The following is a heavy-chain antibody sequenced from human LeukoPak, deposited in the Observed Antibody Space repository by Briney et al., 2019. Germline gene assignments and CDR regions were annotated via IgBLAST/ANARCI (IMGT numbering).Heavy chain of an antibody. V-gene: IGHV1-18*01. CDR2: ISAYNGNT. Sequence: ASVKVSCKASGYTFTSYGISWVRQAPGQGLEWMGWISAYNGNTNYAQKLQGRVTMTTDTSTSTAHMELRSLRSDDTAVYYCARNLPQIPGLLWFGESYYYYYMDVWGKGTTVTVSS. J-gene: IGHJ6*03. CDR3: ARNLPQIPGLLWFGESYYYYYMDV. D-gene: IGHD3-10*01. CDR1: GYTFTSYG.